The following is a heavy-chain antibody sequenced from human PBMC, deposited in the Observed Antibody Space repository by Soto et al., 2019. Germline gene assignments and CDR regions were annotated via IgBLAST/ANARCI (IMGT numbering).Heavy chain of an antibody. CDR1: GGSTSSSSYY. J-gene: IGHJ4*02. D-gene: IGHD5-12*01. Sequence: SETLSLTCTVSGGSTSSSSYYWGWIRQPPGKGLEWIGSIYYSGSTYYNPSLKSRVTISVDTSKNQFSLKLSSVTAADTAVYYCARPGDVEMATSYFDYWGQGTLVTVS. V-gene: IGHV4-39*01. CDR3: ARPGDVEMATSYFDY. CDR2: IYYSGST.